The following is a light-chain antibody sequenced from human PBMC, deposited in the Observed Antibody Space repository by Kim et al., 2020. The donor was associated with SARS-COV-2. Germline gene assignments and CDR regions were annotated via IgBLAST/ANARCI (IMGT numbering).Light chain of an antibody. CDR2: GKN. V-gene: IGLV3-19*01. Sequence: VSLGQTVRITCQGDSLRSYCASWYQQKPGQARILVIYGKNNRPSGIPDRFSGSSSGNTASLTITGTQAGDEADYYCNSRDSNDNVVFGGGTKVTVL. CDR3: NSRDSNDNVV. CDR1: SLRSYC. J-gene: IGLJ2*01.